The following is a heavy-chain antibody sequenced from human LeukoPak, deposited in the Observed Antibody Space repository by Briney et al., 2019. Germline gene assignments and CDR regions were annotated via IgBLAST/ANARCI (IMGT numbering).Heavy chain of an antibody. CDR1: GFTFTTHA. J-gene: IGHJ4*02. CDR3: TRDPPKSGWSFDY. V-gene: IGHV3-33*01. D-gene: IGHD6-19*01. Sequence: GGSLRLSCAASGFTFTTHAMHWVRQAPGKGLEWVAMIWSDEKTTHYVDSVKGRFTISRDNSKNTVDLRMNGLRAEDTAVYYCTRDPPKSGWSFDYWGQGTLVTVSS. CDR2: IWSDEKTT.